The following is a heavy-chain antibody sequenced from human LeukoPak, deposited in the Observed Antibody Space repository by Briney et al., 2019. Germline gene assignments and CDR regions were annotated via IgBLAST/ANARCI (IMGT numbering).Heavy chain of an antibody. D-gene: IGHD3-10*01. CDR1: GFTFSSYG. J-gene: IGHJ4*02. V-gene: IGHV3-30*02. Sequence: GGSLRLSCAASGFTFSSYGMHWVRQAPGKGLEWVAFIRYDGSNKYYADSVKGRFTISRDNSKNTLYLQMNSLRAEDTAVYYCAKDRYYGSGSYMTFDYWGQGTLVTVSS. CDR2: IRYDGSNK. CDR3: AKDRYYGSGSYMTFDY.